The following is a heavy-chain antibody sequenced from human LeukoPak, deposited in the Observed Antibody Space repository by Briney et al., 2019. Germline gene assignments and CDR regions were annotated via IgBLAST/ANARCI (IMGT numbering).Heavy chain of an antibody. Sequence: PSETLSLTCTVSGVSISSGDYYWSWIRQPPGKGLEWIGYIYYSGSTYYNPSLKSRVTISVDTSKNQFSLKLSSVTAADTAVYYCARDGSRQQPFPVRDYYYYGMDVWGQGTTVTVSS. CDR1: GVSISSGDYY. D-gene: IGHD1-26*01. J-gene: IGHJ6*02. CDR2: IYYSGST. CDR3: ARDGSRQQPFPVRDYYYYGMDV. V-gene: IGHV4-30-4*01.